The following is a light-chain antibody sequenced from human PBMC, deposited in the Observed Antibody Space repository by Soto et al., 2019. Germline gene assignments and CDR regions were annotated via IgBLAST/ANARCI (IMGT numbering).Light chain of an antibody. CDR3: TSYTNIASLDV. J-gene: IGLJ1*01. CDR2: GNT. V-gene: IGLV1-40*01. CDR1: SSNIGAGYD. Sequence: QSVLTQPPSVSGAPGQRVTISCTGSSSNIGAGYDVSWYQQLPGTAPKFLIYGNTDRPSGVPDRFSGSKSGSTASLTISGLQAEDEADYYCTSYTNIASLDVFGTGTKLTVL.